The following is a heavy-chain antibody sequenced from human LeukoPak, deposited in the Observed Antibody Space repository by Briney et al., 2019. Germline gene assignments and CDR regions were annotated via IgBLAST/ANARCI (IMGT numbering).Heavy chain of an antibody. CDR2: IYSGGST. Sequence: GGSLRLPCAASGFTVSSNYMSWVRQAPGKGLEWVSVIYSGGSTYYADSVKGRFTISRDNSKNTLYLQMNSLRAEDTAVYYCARSGGYYYGHDAFDIWGQGTMVTVSS. CDR3: ARSGGYYYGHDAFDI. V-gene: IGHV3-66*01. J-gene: IGHJ3*02. D-gene: IGHD3-22*01. CDR1: GFTVSSNY.